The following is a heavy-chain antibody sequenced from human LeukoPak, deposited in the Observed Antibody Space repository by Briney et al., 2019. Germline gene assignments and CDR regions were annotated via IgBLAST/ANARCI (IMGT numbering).Heavy chain of an antibody. Sequence: GGSLRLSCAASGFTVSSNYMSWVRQAPGKGLEWVSVIYSGGSTYYADSVKGRFTISRDNSKNTLYLQMNSLRAEDTAVYYCARGPVPVLLWLGIYLDYWGQGTLVTVSS. CDR2: IYSGGST. J-gene: IGHJ4*02. CDR3: ARGPVPVLLWLGIYLDY. V-gene: IGHV3-66*01. CDR1: GFTVSSNY. D-gene: IGHD3-10*01.